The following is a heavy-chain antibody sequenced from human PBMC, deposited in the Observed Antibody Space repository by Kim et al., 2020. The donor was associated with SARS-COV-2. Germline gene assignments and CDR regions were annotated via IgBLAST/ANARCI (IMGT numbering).Heavy chain of an antibody. CDR3: AREVMVRGVIRGFDP. D-gene: IGHD3-10*01. V-gene: IGHV1-18*01. J-gene: IGHJ5*02. CDR2: ISPNNGDI. CDR1: GYTFSSYL. Sequence: ASVKVSCKASGYTFSSYLISWVRQAPGLGLEWMGWISPNNGDIKFAQKLQGRVTMTADTSTSTAYMELRSLRSDDTAVYFCAREVMVRGVIRGFDPWGQGTLVTVSS.